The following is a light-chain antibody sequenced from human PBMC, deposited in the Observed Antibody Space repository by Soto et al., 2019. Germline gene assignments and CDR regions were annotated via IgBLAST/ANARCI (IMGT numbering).Light chain of an antibody. CDR2: DVT. CDR1: SSDVGGYNL. CDR3: SSYKSSSTLPYG. Sequence: QSVLTQPASVSGSPGQSITISCTGTSSDVGGYNLVSWYQQYPDKAPKLMIFDVTTRPSGVSNRFSGPKSGNTPSLNISGLQAEDEADHYCSSYKSSSTLPYGFGTGTKVTVL. V-gene: IGLV2-14*01. J-gene: IGLJ1*01.